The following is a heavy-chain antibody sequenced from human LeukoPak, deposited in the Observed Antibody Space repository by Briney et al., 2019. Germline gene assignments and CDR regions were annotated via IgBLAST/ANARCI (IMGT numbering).Heavy chain of an antibody. CDR3: ARYQRQLAHYYYMDV. J-gene: IGHJ6*03. D-gene: IGHD6-6*01. Sequence: PGGSLRLSCAASGFNFSIYSMNWVRQAPGKGLEWVSYITRSSTTIYYADSVKGRFTISRDNAKNSLYLQMNSLRAEDTAVYYCARYQRQLAHYYYMDVWGKGTTVTVSS. CDR1: GFNFSIYS. CDR2: ITRSSTTI. V-gene: IGHV3-48*01.